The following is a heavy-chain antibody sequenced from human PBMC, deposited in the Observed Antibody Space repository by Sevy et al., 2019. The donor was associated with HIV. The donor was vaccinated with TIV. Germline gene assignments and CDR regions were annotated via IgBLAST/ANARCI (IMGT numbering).Heavy chain of an antibody. D-gene: IGHD3-22*01. CDR3: ARGPYYYDSSGYYYVDY. CDR2: IYYSGST. Sequence: SETLSLTCTVSGGSVSSGSYYWSWIRQPPGKGLEWIGYIYYSGSTNYNPSLKSRVTISVDTSNNQFSLKLSSVTAADTAVYYCARGPYYYDSSGYYYVDYWGQGTLVTVSS. V-gene: IGHV4-61*01. CDR1: GGSVSSGSYY. J-gene: IGHJ4*02.